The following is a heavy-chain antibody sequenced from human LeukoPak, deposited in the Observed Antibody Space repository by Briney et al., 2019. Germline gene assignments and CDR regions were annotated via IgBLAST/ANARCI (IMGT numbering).Heavy chain of an antibody. CDR2: STSCETYT. CDR1: GLPFRNYY. V-gene: IGHV3-21*01. CDR3: ARDPYSGNYGTYYYYYMDV. Sequence: PGGALRPSCGDSGLPFRNYYLNWVRPAPGRAMDGVSSSTSCETYTFYAGSVKGRFTISRDNAKNSLYLQMDSLGPEDTAVYYCARDPYSGNYGTYYYYYMDVWGKGTTVTISS. D-gene: IGHD1-26*01. J-gene: IGHJ6*03.